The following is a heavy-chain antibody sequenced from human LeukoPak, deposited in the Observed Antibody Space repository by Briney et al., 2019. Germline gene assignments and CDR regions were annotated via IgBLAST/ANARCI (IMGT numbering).Heavy chain of an antibody. CDR3: ARDRGRYYDSGGYNWFDP. D-gene: IGHD3-10*01. Sequence: GASVKVSCKASGYTFTSYDINWVRQATGQGLEWMGWMNPNSGNTGYAQKFQGRVTITRNTSISTAYMELSSLRSEDTAVYYCARDRGRYYDSGGYNWFDPWGQGTLVTVSS. V-gene: IGHV1-8*03. J-gene: IGHJ5*02. CDR2: MNPNSGNT. CDR1: GYTFTSYD.